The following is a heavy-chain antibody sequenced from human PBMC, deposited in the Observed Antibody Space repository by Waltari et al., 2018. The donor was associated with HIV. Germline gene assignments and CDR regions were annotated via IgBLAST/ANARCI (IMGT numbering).Heavy chain of an antibody. D-gene: IGHD3-3*01. CDR2: IKQDGSEK. Sequence: EVQLVESGGGLVQPGGSLRLSCAASGFTFSSHWMSWVRQAPGKGLEWVANIKQDGSEKYYVDSVKGRFTISRDNAKNSLYLQMNSLRAEDTAVYYCARITIFGVVNDYGMDVWGQGTTVTVSS. V-gene: IGHV3-7*01. CDR1: GFTFSSHW. J-gene: IGHJ6*02. CDR3: ARITIFGVVNDYGMDV.